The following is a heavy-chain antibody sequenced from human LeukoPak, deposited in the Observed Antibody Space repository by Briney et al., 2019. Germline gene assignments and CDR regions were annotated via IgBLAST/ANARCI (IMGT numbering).Heavy chain of an antibody. J-gene: IGHJ6*02. CDR1: GYRFTNYW. CDR3: ARLSPPGAHYGMDV. V-gene: IGHV5-51*01. Sequence: GESLKISCKGSGYRFTNYWIGWVRQMPGKGLEWMGIFYPGDSDARYSPSFQGQVTISADKSISTAYLQRSSLKASDTAMYYCARLSPPGAHYGMDVWGQGTTVTVSS. CDR2: FYPGDSDA.